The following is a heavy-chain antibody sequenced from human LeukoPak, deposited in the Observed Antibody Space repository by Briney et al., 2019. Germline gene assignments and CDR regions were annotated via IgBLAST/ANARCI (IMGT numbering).Heavy chain of an antibody. CDR3: GKEGGA. CDR1: GFTFSSYW. CDR2: INSDGSST. J-gene: IGHJ5*02. Sequence: PGGSLRLSCAASGFTFSSYWLHWVRQAPGKGLVWVSRINSDGSSTSYADSLGGRFTISRDNSKDMLYLQMNSLKVEDTATYYCGKEGGAWGQGTKVTVSS. D-gene: IGHD3-16*01. V-gene: IGHV3-74*01.